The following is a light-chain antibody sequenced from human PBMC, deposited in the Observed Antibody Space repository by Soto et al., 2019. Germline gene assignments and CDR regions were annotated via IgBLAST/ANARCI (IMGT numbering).Light chain of an antibody. CDR2: GAS. Sequence: PGERATLSCRASQSVSSSYLAWYQQKPGQAPRLLIYGASSRATGIPDRFSGSGSGTDFTLTISRLEPEDFAVYYCQQYGSSPEWTFGQGTKVEIK. CDR1: QSVSSSY. V-gene: IGKV3-20*01. CDR3: QQYGSSPEWT. J-gene: IGKJ1*01.